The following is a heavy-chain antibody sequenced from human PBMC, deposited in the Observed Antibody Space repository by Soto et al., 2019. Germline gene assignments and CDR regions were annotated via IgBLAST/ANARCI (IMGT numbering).Heavy chain of an antibody. J-gene: IGHJ4*02. D-gene: IGHD5-18*01. CDR2: IDPSDSQT. Sequence: GESLKISCKGSGYSFAGYWVTWVRQKPGKGLEWMGRIDPSDSQTYYSPSFRGHVTISVTKSITTVFLQWSSLRASDTAMYYCARQIYDADTGPNFQYHFDAWGQGTPVTVSS. CDR3: ARQIYDADTGPNFQYHFDA. CDR1: GYSFAGYW. V-gene: IGHV5-10-1*01.